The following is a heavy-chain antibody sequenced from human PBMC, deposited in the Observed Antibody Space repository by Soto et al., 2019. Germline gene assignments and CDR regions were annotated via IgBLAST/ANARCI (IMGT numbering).Heavy chain of an antibody. CDR3: ARDLGRITIFPKTQNY. J-gene: IGHJ4*02. CDR2: IYHSGST. V-gene: IGHV4-4*02. D-gene: IGHD3-9*01. Sequence: QVQLQESGPGLVRPTGTLSLTCAVSGGSISSSSWWSWVRQPPGKGLEWIGEIYHSGSTNYNPSLKSRVTISVDKSKNQFSLKLSSVAAADTAVYYCARDLGRITIFPKTQNYWGQGTLVTVSS. CDR1: GGSISSSSW.